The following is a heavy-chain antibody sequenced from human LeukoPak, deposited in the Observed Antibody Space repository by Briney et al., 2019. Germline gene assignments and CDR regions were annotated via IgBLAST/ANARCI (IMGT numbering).Heavy chain of an antibody. CDR3: ARHSGYDSRYFDY. CDR1: GGSISSGTYY. V-gene: IGHV4-39*01. CDR2: IYDNGRT. J-gene: IGHJ4*02. Sequence: SETLSLTCTLSGGSISSGTYYWAWIRQPPGKGLEWIGSIYDNGRTYYKPSLKSRVTISVDTSKNQSSLKLSTITAADTAIYYCARHSGYDSRYFDYWGQGTLVAVSS. D-gene: IGHD5-12*01.